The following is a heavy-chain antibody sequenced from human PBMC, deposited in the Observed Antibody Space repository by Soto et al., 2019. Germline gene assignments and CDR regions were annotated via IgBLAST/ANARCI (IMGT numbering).Heavy chain of an antibody. J-gene: IGHJ4*02. V-gene: IGHV3-23*01. Sequence: PGGSLRLSCAASGFTFSSYAMSWVRRAPGKGLEWVSAISGSGGSTYYADSVKGRFTISRDNSKNTLYLQMNSLRAEDTAVYYCAKGMIRDYYFDYWGQGTLVTVSS. CDR3: AKGMIRDYYFDY. D-gene: IGHD3-10*01. CDR1: GFTFSSYA. CDR2: ISGSGGST.